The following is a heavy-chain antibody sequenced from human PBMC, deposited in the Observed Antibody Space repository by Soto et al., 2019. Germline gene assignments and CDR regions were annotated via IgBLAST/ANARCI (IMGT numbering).Heavy chain of an antibody. D-gene: IGHD1-1*01. CDR1: GFLFSRFG. J-gene: IGHJ4*02. Sequence: QVQLVESGGGVVQPGTSLRLSCAASGFLFSRFGMHWVRQAPGKGLEWVAVIVNNGGRKEYADSVRGRFTISRDNSRNTLFMEMSSLRVAATSIYYCARDDEYDDNGLDYWGQGALVTVSS. CDR3: ARDDEYDDNGLDY. CDR2: IVNNGGRK. V-gene: IGHV3-33*01.